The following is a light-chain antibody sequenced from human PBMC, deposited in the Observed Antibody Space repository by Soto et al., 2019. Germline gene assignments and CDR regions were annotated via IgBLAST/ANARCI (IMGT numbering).Light chain of an antibody. CDR3: CSYTTSGTIV. Sequence: QSALTQPASVSGSPGQSITISCTGTSSDVGGYKYVSWYQQHPGKAPKLVIYEVSNRPSGVSNRFSGSKSGNTASLTISGLQAEDEADYYCCSYTTSGTIVFGGGTKVTVL. J-gene: IGLJ2*01. CDR1: SSDVGGYKY. CDR2: EVS. V-gene: IGLV2-14*01.